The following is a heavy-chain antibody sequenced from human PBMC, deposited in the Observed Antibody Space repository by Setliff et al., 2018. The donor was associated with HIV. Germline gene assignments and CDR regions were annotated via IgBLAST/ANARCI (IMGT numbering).Heavy chain of an antibody. J-gene: IGHJ4*02. V-gene: IGHV4-38-2*01. CDR3: ATFDYYDSSGFYYGGGH. CDR2: GYRSGTN. D-gene: IGHD3-22*01. Sequence: SETLSLTCAVSGYSINFAYYWGWIRQSPGKRLEWIGSGYRSGTNFYNPSLKSRVTISVDTSKNQFSLKLNSVTAADTAVYYCATFDYYDSSGFYYGGGHWGQGTLVTVSS. CDR1: GYSINFAYY.